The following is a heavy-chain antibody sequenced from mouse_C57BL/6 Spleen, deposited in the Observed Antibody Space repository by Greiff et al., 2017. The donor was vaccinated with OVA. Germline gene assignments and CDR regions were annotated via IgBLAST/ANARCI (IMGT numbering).Heavy chain of an antibody. J-gene: IGHJ2*01. CDR1: GYSITSGYY. D-gene: IGHD1-1*01. CDR3: ARVSFTTVVATDYFDY. CDR2: ISYDGSN. V-gene: IGHV3-6*01. Sequence: ESGPGLVKPSQSLSLTCSVTGYSITSGYYWNWIRQFPGNKLEWMGYISYDGSNNYNPSLKNRISITRDTSKNQFFLKLNSVTTEDTATYYCARVSFTTVVATDYFDYWGQGTTLTVSS.